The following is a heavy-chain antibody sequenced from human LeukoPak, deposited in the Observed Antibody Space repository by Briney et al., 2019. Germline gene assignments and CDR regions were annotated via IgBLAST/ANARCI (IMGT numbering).Heavy chain of an antibody. CDR2: ISGDGATT. V-gene: IGHV3-43*02. J-gene: IGHJ4*02. D-gene: IGHD1-14*01. CDR3: AKTPPSYGR. CDR1: GFTFDDYA. Sequence: GGSLRLSCAVSGFTFDDYAMHWVRQAPGKGLEWVSLISGDGATTYYADSVKGRFTISRDNSKNSLYLQMNSLRTEDIALYYCAKTPPSYGRWGQGTLVTVSS.